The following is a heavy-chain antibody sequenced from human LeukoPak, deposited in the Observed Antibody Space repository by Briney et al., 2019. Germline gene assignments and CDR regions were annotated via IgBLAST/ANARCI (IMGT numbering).Heavy chain of an antibody. CDR3: AKDTLRSAEGYF. J-gene: IGHJ4*02. D-gene: IGHD3-22*01. Sequence: GGSLRLSCATSGVTFSKYPMQWVRQAPGKGLEWVAFVRFDTSQIYYADSVKGRLTISRDNSKSTLYLQMDSLRAEDTAVYYCAKDTLRSAEGYFWGQGILVTVSS. V-gene: IGHV3-30*02. CDR1: GVTFSKYP. CDR2: VRFDTSQI.